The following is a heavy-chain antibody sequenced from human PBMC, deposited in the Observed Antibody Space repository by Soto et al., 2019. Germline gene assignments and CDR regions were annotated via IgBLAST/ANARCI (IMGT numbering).Heavy chain of an antibody. Sequence: PGGSLRLSCAASGFTFSSYSMNWVRKAPGKGLEWVSSISSSSSYIYYADSVKGRFTISRDNAKNSLYLQMNSLRAEDTAVYYCARSYYDFWSGYLLWFDPWGQGTLVTVS. J-gene: IGHJ5*02. CDR3: ARSYYDFWSGYLLWFDP. CDR2: ISSSSSYI. D-gene: IGHD3-3*01. CDR1: GFTFSSYS. V-gene: IGHV3-21*01.